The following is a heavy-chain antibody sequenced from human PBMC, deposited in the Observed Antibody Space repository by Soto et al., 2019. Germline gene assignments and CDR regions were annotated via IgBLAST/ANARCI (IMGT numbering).Heavy chain of an antibody. CDR1: GYTFTSYD. V-gene: IGHV1-8*01. CDR2: MNPNSGNT. Sequence: QVQLVQSGAEVKKPGASVKVSCKASGYTFTSYDINWVRQATGQGLEWMGWMNPNSGNTGYAQKFQGRVTMTRNTSISTAYMELSSLRSEDTAVYYCARGVGCTNGVGYAYVWFDPWGQGTLVTVSS. CDR3: ARGVGCTNGVGYAYVWFDP. D-gene: IGHD2-8*01. J-gene: IGHJ5*02.